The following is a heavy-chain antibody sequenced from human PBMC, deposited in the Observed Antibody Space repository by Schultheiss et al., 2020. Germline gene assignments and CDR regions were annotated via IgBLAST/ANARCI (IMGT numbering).Heavy chain of an antibody. CDR3: ARETTVTTRWYFDL. V-gene: IGHV3-7*01. CDR1: GFTFSTYW. CDR2: IKQDGSEE. Sequence: GESLKIACVASGFTFSTYWMSWVRQAPGKGLEWVANIKQDGSEEYYVDSVKGRLTISRDNAKNSLYLQMNSLRVEDAAVYYCARETTVTTRWYFDLWGRGTLVTVSS. J-gene: IGHJ2*01. D-gene: IGHD4-17*01.